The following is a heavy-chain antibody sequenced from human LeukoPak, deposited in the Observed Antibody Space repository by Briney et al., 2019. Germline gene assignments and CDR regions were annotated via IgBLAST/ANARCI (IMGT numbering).Heavy chain of an antibody. V-gene: IGHV3-21*01. D-gene: IGHD5-18*01. CDR3: ARDLSVGIGTAMVTFPSAFDY. J-gene: IGHJ4*02. CDR1: GFTFSSYS. CDR2: ISSSSSYI. Sequence: KSGGSLRLSCAASGFTFSSYSMNWVRQAPGKGLEWVSSISSSSSYIYYADSVKGRFTISRDNAKNSLYLQMNSLRAEDTAVYYCARDLSVGIGTAMVTFPSAFDYWGQGTLVTVSS.